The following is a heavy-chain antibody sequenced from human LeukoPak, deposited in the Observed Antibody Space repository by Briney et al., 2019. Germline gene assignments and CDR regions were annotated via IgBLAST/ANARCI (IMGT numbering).Heavy chain of an antibody. J-gene: IGHJ4*02. CDR2: IEQDGSEK. CDR3: ARAAKYYYGSETYYFFDY. Sequence: GGSLRLSCAASEFTFSTYWMSWVRQAPGKGLEWVANIEQDGSEKYYMDSVKGRFTISRDNAKNSLYLQMNSPRAEDTAVYYCARAAKYYYGSETYYFFDYWGQGTLVTVSS. V-gene: IGHV3-7*01. CDR1: EFTFSTYW. D-gene: IGHD3-10*01.